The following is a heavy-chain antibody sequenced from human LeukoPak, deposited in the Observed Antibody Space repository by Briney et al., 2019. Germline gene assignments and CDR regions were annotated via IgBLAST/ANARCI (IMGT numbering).Heavy chain of an antibody. CDR1: GGKISNDH. V-gene: IGHV4-4*07. J-gene: IGHJ4*02. CDR3: ARGGTYGSGRNQHTTLDY. CDR2: IYTRGST. Sequence: SETLSLISTVSGGKISNDHWMWIQQAAGKELEWIGRIYTRGSTNYNPSLKSRVTISLDKSKKQFSLNLNSVTAADTAVYYCARGGTYGSGRNQHTTLDYWGQGTLVTVSS. D-gene: IGHD3-10*01.